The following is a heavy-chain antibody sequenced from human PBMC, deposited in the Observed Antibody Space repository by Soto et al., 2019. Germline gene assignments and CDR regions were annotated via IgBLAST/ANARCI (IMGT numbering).Heavy chain of an antibody. CDR2: MHRAGSL. J-gene: IGHJ4*03. V-gene: IGHV3-53*01. D-gene: IGHD3-10*02. CDR3: AREYVDRGLDH. CDR1: GFTVSGSD. Sequence: VEAGGGLTQPGESLRLSCAVSGFTVSGSDIHWVRQALGKGLQWVAGMHRAGSLDYADSVRGRFIVSGDTSNNTFLLHMNNLRVDDTAIYYFAREYVDRGLDHWCKGTEVTVSS.